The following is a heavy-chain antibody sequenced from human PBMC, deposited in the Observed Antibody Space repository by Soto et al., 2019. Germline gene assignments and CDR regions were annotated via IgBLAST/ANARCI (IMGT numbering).Heavy chain of an antibody. J-gene: IGHJ3*02. CDR1: GGTFSSYA. D-gene: IGHD4-17*01. CDR3: ARVVCTQNDYGGNSEVCAFDI. V-gene: IGHV1-69*13. Sequence: ASVKVSCKASGGTFSSYAISWVRQAPGQGLEWMGGIIPIFGTANYAQKFQGGVTITADESTSTAYMELGSLRSEDTAVYYCARVVCTQNDYGGNSEVCAFDIWGQGTMVTVSS. CDR2: IIPIFGTA.